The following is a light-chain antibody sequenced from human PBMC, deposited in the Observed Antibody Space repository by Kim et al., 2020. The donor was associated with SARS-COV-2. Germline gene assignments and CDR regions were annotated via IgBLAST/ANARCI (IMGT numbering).Light chain of an antibody. CDR3: QSADGSGTYV. Sequence: SYELTQPPSVSVSPGQTARITCSEDALPEKQTYWYQQKSGQAPLLLIYKDSERPSGIPGRFSGSSSGTTVTLTISGVQAEDDADYYCQSADGSGTYVFGTGTQLTVL. J-gene: IGLJ1*01. CDR2: KDS. CDR1: ALPEKQ. V-gene: IGLV3-25*03.